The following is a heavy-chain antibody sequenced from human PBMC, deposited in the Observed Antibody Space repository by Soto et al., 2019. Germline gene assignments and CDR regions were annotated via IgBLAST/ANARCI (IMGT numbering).Heavy chain of an antibody. CDR2: IIPILGIA. CDR1: GGTFSSYT. V-gene: IGHV1-69*02. Sequence: QVQLVQSGAEVKKPGSSVKVSCKASGGTFSSYTISWVRQAPGQGLEWMGRIIPILGIANYAQKFQGRVTITADKSTRTAYMELSSLRSEDTAVYYCGSGITGTPDDYWGQGTLVTVSS. D-gene: IGHD1-7*01. J-gene: IGHJ4*02. CDR3: GSGITGTPDDY.